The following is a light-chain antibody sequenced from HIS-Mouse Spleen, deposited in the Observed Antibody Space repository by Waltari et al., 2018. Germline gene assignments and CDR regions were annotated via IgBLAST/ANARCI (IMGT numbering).Light chain of an antibody. V-gene: IGLV2-14*01. CDR1: SSYVGGYNY. CDR3: SSYTSSSPYVV. J-gene: IGLJ2*01. CDR2: EVS. Sequence: QSALTQPASVSGSPGQSITISCTRTSSYVGGYNYVPWYQQHPGKAPKLMIYEVSNRPSGVSNRFSGSKSGNTASLTISGLQAEDVADYYCSSYTSSSPYVVFGGGTKLTVL.